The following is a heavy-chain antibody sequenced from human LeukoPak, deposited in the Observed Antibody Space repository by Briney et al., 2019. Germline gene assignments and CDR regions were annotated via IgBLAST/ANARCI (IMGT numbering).Heavy chain of an antibody. Sequence: KPSETLSLTCTVSGGSISSYYWSWIRQPAGKGLELIGRIYTSGSTNYNPSLKSRVTMSVDTSKNQFSLKLSSVTAADTAVYYCARDGSPAVAGLFDYWGQGTLVTVSS. J-gene: IGHJ4*02. CDR3: ARDGSPAVAGLFDY. CDR1: GGSISSYY. CDR2: IYTSGST. V-gene: IGHV4-4*07. D-gene: IGHD6-19*01.